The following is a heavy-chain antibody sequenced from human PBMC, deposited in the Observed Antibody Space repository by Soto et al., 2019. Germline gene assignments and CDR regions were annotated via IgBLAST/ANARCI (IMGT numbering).Heavy chain of an antibody. CDR3: ARGVSTVTTKPLYPYYYYYMDV. CDR2: INPNSGGT. J-gene: IGHJ6*03. D-gene: IGHD4-4*01. Sequence: ASVKVSCTASGYTFTGYYMHWVRQAPGQGLEWMGWINPNSGGTNYAQKFQGWVTMTRDTSISTAYMELSRLRSDDTAVYYCARGVSTVTTKPLYPYYYYYMDVWGKGTTVTVSS. V-gene: IGHV1-2*04. CDR1: GYTFTGYY.